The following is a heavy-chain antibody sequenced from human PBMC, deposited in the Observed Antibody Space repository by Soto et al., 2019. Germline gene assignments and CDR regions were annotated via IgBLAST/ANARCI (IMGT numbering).Heavy chain of an antibody. CDR2: IWYDGSNK. CDR1: GFTFSSYG. V-gene: IGHV3-33*01. Sequence: QVQLVESGGGVVQPGRSLRLSCAASGFTFSSYGMHWVRQAPGKGLEWVAVIWYDGSNKYYADSVKGRFTISRDNSKNTLYLQMNSLRAEDTAVYYCARDRYCSGGSRYSAVDYWGQGTLVTVSS. J-gene: IGHJ4*02. CDR3: ARDRYCSGGSRYSAVDY. D-gene: IGHD2-15*01.